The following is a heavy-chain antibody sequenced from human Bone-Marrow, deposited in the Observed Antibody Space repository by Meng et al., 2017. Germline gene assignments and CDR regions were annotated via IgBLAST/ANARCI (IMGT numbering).Heavy chain of an antibody. D-gene: IGHD3-10*01. CDR2: ISSSSSYI. V-gene: IGHV3-21*01. CDR3: ARLRIYYYGSGRITRAFDI. CDR1: GFTFSSYS. J-gene: IGHJ3*02. Sequence: GESLKISCAASGFTFSSYSMNWVRQAPGKGLEWVSSISSSSSYIYYADSVKGRFTISRDNAKNSLYLQMNSLRAEDTAVYYCARLRIYYYGSGRITRAFDIWGQGTMVTVSS.